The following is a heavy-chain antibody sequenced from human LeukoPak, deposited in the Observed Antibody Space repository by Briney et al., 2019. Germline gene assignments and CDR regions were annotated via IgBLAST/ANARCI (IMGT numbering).Heavy chain of an antibody. CDR3: AKVGGPYYYDSSGPLDY. J-gene: IGHJ4*02. Sequence: PGGSLRLSCAASGFTFSSYAMSWVRQAPGKGLEWVSAISGSGGSTYYADSVKGRFTISRDNSKNTLYLQMNSLRAEDTAVYYCAKVGGPYYYDSSGPLDYWGQGTLVTVSS. D-gene: IGHD3-22*01. CDR1: GFTFSSYA. V-gene: IGHV3-23*01. CDR2: ISGSGGST.